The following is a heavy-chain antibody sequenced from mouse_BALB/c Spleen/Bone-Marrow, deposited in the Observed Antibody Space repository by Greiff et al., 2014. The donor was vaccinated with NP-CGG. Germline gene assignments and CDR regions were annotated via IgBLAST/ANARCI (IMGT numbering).Heavy chain of an antibody. CDR2: IYPGNVNT. D-gene: IGHD1-1*01. J-gene: IGHJ4*01. V-gene: IGHV1S56*01. CDR3: ARFYYGSSYAMDY. CDR1: GYTFTSYY. Sequence: QVHVKQSGPELVKPGASVRISCKASGYTFTSYYIHWVKQRPGQGLEWIGWIYPGNVNTKYNEKFKGKATLTADKSSSTANMQLSSLTSEDSAVYFCARFYYGSSYAMDYWGQGTSVTVSS.